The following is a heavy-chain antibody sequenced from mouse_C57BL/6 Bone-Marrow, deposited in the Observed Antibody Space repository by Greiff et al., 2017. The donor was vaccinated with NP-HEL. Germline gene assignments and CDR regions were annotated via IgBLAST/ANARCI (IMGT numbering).Heavy chain of an antibody. CDR2: IDPSDSYT. CDR1: GYTFTRYW. Sequence: QVQLQQPGAELVRPGTSVKLSCKASGYTFTRYWMHWVKQRPGQGLEWIGVIDPSDSYTNYNQKFKGKATLTVDKSSSTAYMQLSSLTSEDSAVYYCATDYWGQGTTLTVSS. J-gene: IGHJ2*01. CDR3: ATDY. V-gene: IGHV1-59*01.